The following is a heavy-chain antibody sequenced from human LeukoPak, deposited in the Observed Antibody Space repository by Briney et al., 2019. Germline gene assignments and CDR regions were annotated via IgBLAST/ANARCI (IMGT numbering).Heavy chain of an antibody. D-gene: IGHD3-10*01. V-gene: IGHV4-39*01. CDR3: AVYYGSGSYYSPTLVDY. J-gene: IGHJ4*02. CDR2: IYHSGST. CDR1: GGSISSSSYY. Sequence: SETLSLTCTVSGGSISSSSYYWGWIRQPPGKGLEWIGSIYHSGSTYYNPSLKSRVTISVDTSKNQFSLKLSSVTAADTAVYYCAVYYGSGSYYSPTLVDYWGQGTLVTVSS.